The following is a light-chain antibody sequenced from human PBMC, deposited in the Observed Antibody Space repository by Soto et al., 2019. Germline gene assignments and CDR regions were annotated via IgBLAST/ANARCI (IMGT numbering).Light chain of an antibody. V-gene: IGKV1-27*01. J-gene: IGKJ4*01. CDR3: QKYSGAPLT. CDR2: DAS. CDR1: HGISIY. Sequence: DIQMTQSPSSLSASVGDRVTITCRASHGISIYLAWYQQKPGKVPNLLIYDASTWQSGLPSRFSGSGSGTEFTLTISRLHPEDVATYCCQKYSGAPLTFGGGTKVAIK.